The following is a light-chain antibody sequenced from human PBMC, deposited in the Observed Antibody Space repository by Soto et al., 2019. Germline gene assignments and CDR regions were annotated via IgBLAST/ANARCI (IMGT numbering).Light chain of an antibody. J-gene: IGLJ2*01. CDR1: SSNIGSNY. CDR3: SAWDDSLNGRV. CDR2: SNN. V-gene: IGLV1-44*01. Sequence: QSVLTQPPSASGTPGQRVTISCSGSSSNIGSNYVNWYQQLPGTAPKLLIYSNNQRPSGVPDRFSGSKSDTSASLAVSGLQSEDGADYYCSAWDDSLNGRVFGGGTKLTVL.